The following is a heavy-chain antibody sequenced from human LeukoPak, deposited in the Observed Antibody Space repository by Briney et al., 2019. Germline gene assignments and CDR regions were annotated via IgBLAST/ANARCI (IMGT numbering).Heavy chain of an antibody. CDR1: AFTFSNYA. CDR3: AKDRTVGASYWYFDL. Sequence: GGSLRLSCAASAFTFSNYAMHWVRQAPGKGLEWVALISYDGSDINYADSVKGRFTISRDSSKNTLFLHMNTLRAEDTAIYYCAKDRTVGASYWYFDLWGRGTLVTVSS. CDR2: ISYDGSDI. V-gene: IGHV3-30-3*01. J-gene: IGHJ2*01. D-gene: IGHD1-26*01.